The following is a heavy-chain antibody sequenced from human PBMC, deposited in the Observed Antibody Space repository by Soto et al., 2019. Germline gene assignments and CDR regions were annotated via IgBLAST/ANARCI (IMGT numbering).Heavy chain of an antibody. CDR3: ARAGELVYGMDV. J-gene: IGHJ6*02. CDR2: IYYSGST. CDR1: GGSISSSSYY. D-gene: IGHD1-26*01. V-gene: IGHV4-39*01. Sequence: SETLSLTCTVSGGSISSSSYYWGWIRQPPGKGLEWIGSIYYSGSTYYNPSLKSRVTISVDTSKNQFSLKPTSVTAANKAVKNCARAGELVYGMDVWGEGTTVTVS.